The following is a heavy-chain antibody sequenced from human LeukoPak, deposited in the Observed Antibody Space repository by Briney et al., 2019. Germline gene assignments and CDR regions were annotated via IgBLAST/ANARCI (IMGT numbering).Heavy chain of an antibody. V-gene: IGHV4-4*07. CDR3: ARESTYYHGSGSYSYYYYYMDV. J-gene: IGHJ6*03. CDR2: IYTSGST. Sequence: SETLSLTCTVSGGSISSYYWSWIRQPAGKGLGWIGRIYTSGSTNYNPSLKSRVTMSVDTSKNQFSLKLSSVTAADTAVYYCARESTYYHGSGSYSYYYYYMDVWGKGTTVTISS. D-gene: IGHD3-10*01. CDR1: GGSISSYY.